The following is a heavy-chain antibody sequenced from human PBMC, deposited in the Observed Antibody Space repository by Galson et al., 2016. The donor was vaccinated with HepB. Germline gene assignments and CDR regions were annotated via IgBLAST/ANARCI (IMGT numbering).Heavy chain of an antibody. Sequence: SVKVSCKASGYTFTGYYMHWVRQAPGQGLEWMGWINPNSGGTNYAQKFQGRVTMTRDTSISTAYMELSRLRSDDTAVYYCARNGYGAAMPCYYHGMDVWGQGTTVTVSS. D-gene: IGHD2-2*01. J-gene: IGHJ6*02. CDR1: GYTFTGYY. CDR2: INPNSGGT. CDR3: ARNGYGAAMPCYYHGMDV. V-gene: IGHV1-2*02.